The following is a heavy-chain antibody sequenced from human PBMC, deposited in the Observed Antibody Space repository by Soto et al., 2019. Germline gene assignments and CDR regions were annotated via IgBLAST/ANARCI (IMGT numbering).Heavy chain of an antibody. J-gene: IGHJ4*02. V-gene: IGHV5-51*01. CDR3: ARGGVSTRTFDY. Sequence: EALKISCKGSGYNFAGYWIAWVRQMPGKGLELMGIIYPSDSDTRYRPSFQGQVTISADKSISSAYLQWSSLRASDTAMYYCARGGVSTRTFDYWGQGTPVTVSS. D-gene: IGHD3-3*01. CDR1: GYNFAGYW. CDR2: IYPSDSDT.